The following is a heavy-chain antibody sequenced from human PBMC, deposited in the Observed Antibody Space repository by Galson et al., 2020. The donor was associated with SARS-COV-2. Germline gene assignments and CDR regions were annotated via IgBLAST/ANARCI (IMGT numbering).Heavy chain of an antibody. Sequence: GSLRLSCAASGFTFRSYAMHWVRQAPGKGLEWVAVISYDGSNKYNADSVKGRFTISRDNSKNTLYLQMNSRRAEVTAVYYCARGGSGSYFGRFDFWGQGTLVTVSS. CDR3: ARGGSGSYFGRFDF. CDR2: ISYDGSNK. J-gene: IGHJ4*02. CDR1: GFTFRSYA. D-gene: IGHD1-26*01. V-gene: IGHV3-30*04.